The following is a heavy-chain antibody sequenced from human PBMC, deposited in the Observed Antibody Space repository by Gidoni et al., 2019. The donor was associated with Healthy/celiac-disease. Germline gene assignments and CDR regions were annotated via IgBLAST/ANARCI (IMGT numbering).Heavy chain of an antibody. V-gene: IGHV3-21*01. Sequence: EVQLVEYGGGLVKPGGYLRLSCAASGFTFSSYSMNWVRQAPGKGLEWVSSISSSSSYIYYADSVKGRFTISIDNAKNSLYLQMNSLRAEDTAVYYCARVIEYSSSGGQMDVWGKGTTVTVSS. CDR1: GFTFSSYS. J-gene: IGHJ6*04. CDR3: ARVIEYSSSGGQMDV. CDR2: ISSSSSYI. D-gene: IGHD6-6*01.